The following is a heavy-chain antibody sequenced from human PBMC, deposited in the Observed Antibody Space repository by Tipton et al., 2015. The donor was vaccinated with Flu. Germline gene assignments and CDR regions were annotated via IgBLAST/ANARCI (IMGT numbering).Heavy chain of an antibody. J-gene: IGHJ4*02. D-gene: IGHD6-19*01. V-gene: IGHV4-59*01. Sequence: TLSLTCSVSGDSISSFYWSWIRQPPGKGLEWIAYISNSGSSNYNPPLKSRITVSVDTSKNQFSLILSSVTAADTAVYYCARSSRGWYRAMFDWGQGTLVTVSS. CDR1: GDSISSFY. CDR3: ARSSRGWYRAMFD. CDR2: ISNSGSS.